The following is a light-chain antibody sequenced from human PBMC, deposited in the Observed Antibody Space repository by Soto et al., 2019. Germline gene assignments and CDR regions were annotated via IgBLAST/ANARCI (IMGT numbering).Light chain of an antibody. CDR2: GAS. J-gene: IGKJ5*01. CDR3: QQYGSSFLT. V-gene: IGKV3-20*01. Sequence: IVLTQSPGTLSLSPGERATLSCWASQSVTSSYLAWYQQKAGQAPRLLIYGASSRATGIPDRFSGSGSGTDFTLTISRLEPEDFAVYYCQQYGSSFLTFGQGTRLEIK. CDR1: QSVTSSY.